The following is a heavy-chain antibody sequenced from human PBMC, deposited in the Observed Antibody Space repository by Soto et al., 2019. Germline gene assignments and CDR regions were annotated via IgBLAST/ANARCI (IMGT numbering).Heavy chain of an antibody. CDR2: ISYSGST. V-gene: IGHV4-30-4*01. CDR1: GGSISSGEYY. Sequence: TLSLTCTVSGGSISSGEYYWTWIRQPPGKGLEWIGYISYSGSTHYSPSLKSRVSITVDTSKNQFSLNLASVSAEDTAVYYCARTSLTIFGPSNDYYGMGVWGQGTTVTVSS. CDR3: ARTSLTIFGPSNDYYGMGV. D-gene: IGHD3-3*01. J-gene: IGHJ6*02.